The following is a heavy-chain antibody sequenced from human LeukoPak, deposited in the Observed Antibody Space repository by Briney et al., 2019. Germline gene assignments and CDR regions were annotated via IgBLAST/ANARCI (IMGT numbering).Heavy chain of an antibody. CDR1: GNSFTSYW. Sequence: GESLKISCKSSGNSFTSYWIGWVRQMPGKGLEWMGIIYPGDSDTRYIPSFQGQVTISADKSISTAYLQWSSLKASDTAMYYCERLSSYGMQFDYWGQGTLVTVSS. J-gene: IGHJ4*02. CDR3: ERLSSYGMQFDY. V-gene: IGHV5-51*01. D-gene: IGHD5-18*01. CDR2: IYPGDSDT.